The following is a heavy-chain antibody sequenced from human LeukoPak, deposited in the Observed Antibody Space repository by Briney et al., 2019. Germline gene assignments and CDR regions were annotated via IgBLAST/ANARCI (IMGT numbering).Heavy chain of an antibody. J-gene: IGHJ4*02. CDR2: IYSGGST. Sequence: GGSLRLSCAASGFTVSSNYMSWVRQAPGKGLGWVSVIYSGGSTYYADSVKGRFTISRDNYKITLYIQMNSLRAEDTAVYYCARAKPKNMVRGLIMRRESRYYFDYWGQGTLVTVSS. V-gene: IGHV3-53*01. CDR1: GFTVSSNY. D-gene: IGHD3-10*01. CDR3: ARAKPKNMVRGLIMRRESRYYFDY.